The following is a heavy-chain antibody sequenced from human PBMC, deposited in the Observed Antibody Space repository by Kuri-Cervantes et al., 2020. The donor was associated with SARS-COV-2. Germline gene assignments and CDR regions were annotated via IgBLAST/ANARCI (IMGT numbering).Heavy chain of an antibody. Sequence: GESLKISCKASGYTFTSYGISWVRQAPGQGLEWMGWISAYNGNTNYAQKLQGRVTMTTDTSTSTAYMELRSLRSDDTAVYYCARSTYYGSGSYPNRYYFDYWGQGTLVTVSS. CDR3: ARSTYYGSGSYPNRYYFDY. J-gene: IGHJ4*02. CDR2: ISAYNGNT. D-gene: IGHD3-10*01. V-gene: IGHV1-18*01. CDR1: GYTFTSYG.